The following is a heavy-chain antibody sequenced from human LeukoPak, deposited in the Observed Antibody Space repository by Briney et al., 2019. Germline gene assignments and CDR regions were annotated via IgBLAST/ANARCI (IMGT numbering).Heavy chain of an antibody. J-gene: IGHJ4*02. V-gene: IGHV3-23*01. CDR2: ISGSDGST. D-gene: IGHD1-26*01. CDR1: GFTFRNYV. CDR3: ARGGDYSGYDY. Sequence: PGGSLRLSCAASGFTFRNYVMSWVRQAPGKGLEWVAAISGSDGSTWYADSVKGRFTVSRDNSKNTVYLQMSSLRAEDTALYYCARGGDYSGYDYWGQGTLVTVSS.